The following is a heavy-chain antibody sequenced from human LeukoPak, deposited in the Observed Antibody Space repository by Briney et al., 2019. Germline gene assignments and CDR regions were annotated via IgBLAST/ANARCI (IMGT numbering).Heavy chain of an antibody. CDR3: ATVVSGTSYGLDY. V-gene: IGHV4-34*01. CDR2: INHSGST. J-gene: IGHJ4*02. Sequence: PSETLSLTCAVYGGSSSGYYWSWIRQPPGKGLEWIGEINHSGSTNYNPSLKSRVTISVDTSKNQFSLKLSSVTAADTAVYYCATVVSGTSYGLDYWGQGTLVTVSS. CDR1: GGSSSGYY. D-gene: IGHD2-2*01.